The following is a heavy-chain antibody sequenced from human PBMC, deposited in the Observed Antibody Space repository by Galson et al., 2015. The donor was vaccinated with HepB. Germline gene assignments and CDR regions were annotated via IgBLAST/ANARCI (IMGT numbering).Heavy chain of an antibody. V-gene: IGHV1-2*04. D-gene: IGHD3-22*01. CDR2: INPNSGGT. CDR1: GYTFTGYY. J-gene: IGHJ4*02. Sequence: SVKVSCKASGYTFTGYYMHWVRQAPGQGLEWMGWINPNSGGTNYAQKFQGWVTMTRDTSISTAYMELSRLRSDDTAVYYCARAGYYDNSTAPFDYWGQGTLVTVSS. CDR3: ARAGYYDNSTAPFDY.